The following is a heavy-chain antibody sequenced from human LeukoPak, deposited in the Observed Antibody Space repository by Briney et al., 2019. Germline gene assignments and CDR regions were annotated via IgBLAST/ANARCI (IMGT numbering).Heavy chain of an antibody. CDR2: TYYRSKWYN. J-gene: IGHJ4*02. D-gene: IGHD6-13*01. CDR3: ARVMNHWYSSSWYVIDY. Sequence: SQTLSLTCAISGDSVSSNSAAWNWIRQSPSRGLEWLGRTYYRSKWYNDYAVSVKSRITINPDTSKNQFSLKLSSVTAADTAVYYCARVMNHWYSSSWYVIDYWGQGTLVTVSS. CDR1: GDSVSSNSAA. V-gene: IGHV6-1*01.